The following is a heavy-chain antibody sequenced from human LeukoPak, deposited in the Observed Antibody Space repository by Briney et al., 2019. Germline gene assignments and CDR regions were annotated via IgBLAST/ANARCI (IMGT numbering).Heavy chain of an antibody. V-gene: IGHV4-59*08. CDR3: ARQAVIIPTGMEGPWFDP. Sequence: SETLSLTCTVSDVSIKNYYWSWIRQPPGKGLEWIANIYYAGSSNYKPSLKSRVSVSIDASKNQLSLKLTSVTAADTAIYYCARQAVIIPTGMEGPWFDPWGQGTLVAVSS. CDR1: DVSIKNYY. CDR2: IYYAGSS. D-gene: IGHD2/OR15-2a*01. J-gene: IGHJ5*02.